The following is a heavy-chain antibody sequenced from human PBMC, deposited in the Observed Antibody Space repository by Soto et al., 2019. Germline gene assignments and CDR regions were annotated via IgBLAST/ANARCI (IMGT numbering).Heavy chain of an antibody. D-gene: IGHD3-16*01. CDR3: ARRTEGRVGDYDYVWGSQTTNWFDP. CDR2: IYPGDSDT. CDR1: GYSFTSYW. J-gene: IGHJ5*02. Sequence: GESLKISCKGSGYSFTSYWIGWVRQMPGKGLEWMGIIYPGDSDTRYSPSFQGQVTISADKSISTAYLQWSSLKASDTAMYYCARRTEGRVGDYDYVWGSQTTNWFDPWGQGTLVTVSS. V-gene: IGHV5-51*01.